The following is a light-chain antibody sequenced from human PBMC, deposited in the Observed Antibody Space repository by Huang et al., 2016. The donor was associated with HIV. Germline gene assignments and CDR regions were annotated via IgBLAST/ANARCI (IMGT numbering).Light chain of an antibody. V-gene: IGKV1-9*01. Sequence: IQLTQSPSSLSASVGDRVSITCRASQDITNYVTWYQQKPGTAPKLLIYAASTLETGVPSRFSGSGSVTEFLLTIANLQPEDSATYYCHQHNSFPLTFGGGTRVEI. CDR1: QDITNY. CDR2: AAS. J-gene: IGKJ4*01. CDR3: HQHNSFPLT.